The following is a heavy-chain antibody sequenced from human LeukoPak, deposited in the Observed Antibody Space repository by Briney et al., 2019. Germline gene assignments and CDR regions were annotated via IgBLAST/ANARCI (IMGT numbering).Heavy chain of an antibody. V-gene: IGHV1-18*01. CDR1: GYTFTSYG. J-gene: IGHJ5*02. CDR2: ISAYNGNT. D-gene: IGHD6-13*01. CDR3: ARGRPTTSIAAAGVNWFDP. Sequence: ASVKVSCKASGYTFTSYGISWVRQAPGQGLEWMGWISAYNGNTNYAQKLQGRVTMTTGTSTSTAYMELRSLRSDDTAVYYCARGRPTTSIAAAGVNWFDPWGQGTLVTVSS.